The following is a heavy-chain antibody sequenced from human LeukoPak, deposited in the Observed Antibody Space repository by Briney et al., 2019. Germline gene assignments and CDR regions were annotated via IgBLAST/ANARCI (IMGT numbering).Heavy chain of an antibody. CDR3: ARGITPATY. CDR2: IYYSGST. Sequence: SETLSLTCTVSGGSISSSSYYWGWIRQPPGKGLEWIGSIYYSGSTYYNPSLKSRVTISVDTSKNQFSLKLSSVTAADTAVYYCARGITPATYWGQGTLVTVSS. D-gene: IGHD2-15*01. V-gene: IGHV4-39*01. CDR1: GGSISSSSYY. J-gene: IGHJ4*02.